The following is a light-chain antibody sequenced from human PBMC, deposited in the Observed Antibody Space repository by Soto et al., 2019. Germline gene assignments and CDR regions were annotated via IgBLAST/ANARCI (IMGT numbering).Light chain of an antibody. CDR2: GAS. Sequence: EIVLTQSPGTLSLSPGERATLSCRASRSVSSSYLAWYQQKPGQAPRLLIYGASSRATGIPDRFSGSGSGTDFTLTISRLEPEDFAVYYCPQYDSSPLTFGGGTKVEIK. CDR3: PQYDSSPLT. CDR1: RSVSSSY. J-gene: IGKJ4*01. V-gene: IGKV3-20*01.